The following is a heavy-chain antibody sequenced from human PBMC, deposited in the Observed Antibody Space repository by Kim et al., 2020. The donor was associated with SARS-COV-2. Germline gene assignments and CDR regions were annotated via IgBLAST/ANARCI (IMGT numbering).Heavy chain of an antibody. CDR1: GYTFTGYY. Sequence: ASVKVSCKASGYTFTGYYMHWVRQAPGQGLEWMGRINPNSGGTNYAQKFQGRVTMTRDTSISTAYMELSRLRSDDTAVYYCARESPVGATTIDYWGQGTLVTVSS. V-gene: IGHV1-2*06. CDR2: INPNSGGT. CDR3: ARESPVGATTIDY. D-gene: IGHD1-26*01. J-gene: IGHJ4*02.